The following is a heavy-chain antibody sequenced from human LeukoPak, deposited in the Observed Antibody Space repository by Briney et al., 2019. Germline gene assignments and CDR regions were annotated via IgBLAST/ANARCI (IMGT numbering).Heavy chain of an antibody. CDR1: GFTFSSYS. Sequence: PGGSLRLSCAASGFTFSSYSMNWVRQAPGKGLEWVSYISSSSSTIYYAASVKGRFTISRDNAKNSLYLEMNSLRAEDTAVYYCATFPLYYYDSSGTEFDYWGQGTLVTVSS. D-gene: IGHD3-22*01. CDR3: ATFPLYYYDSSGTEFDY. CDR2: ISSSSSTI. V-gene: IGHV3-48*01. J-gene: IGHJ4*02.